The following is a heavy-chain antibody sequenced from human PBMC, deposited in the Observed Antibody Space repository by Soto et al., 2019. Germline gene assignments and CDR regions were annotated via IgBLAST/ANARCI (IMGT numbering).Heavy chain of an antibody. CDR3: ALDGGISSGPSNPAEYFQH. D-gene: IGHD3-22*01. J-gene: IGHJ1*01. CDR2: IYHSVST. V-gene: IGHV4-30-2*01. CDR1: GGSISSGGYS. Sequence: SETLSLTCAVSGGSISSGGYSRGWIRQPPGKGLEWIGYIYHSVSTYYNPSLKSRVTISVDRSKNQFSLRLSSVTAADTATYYCALDGGISSGPSNPAEYFQHWGQGTLVTVSS.